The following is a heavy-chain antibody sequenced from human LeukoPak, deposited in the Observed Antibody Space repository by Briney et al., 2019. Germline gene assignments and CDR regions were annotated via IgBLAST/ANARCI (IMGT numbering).Heavy chain of an antibody. Sequence: ASVKVSCKASGYTFTGYYMHWVRQAPGQGLEWMGWINPNSGGTNYAQKFQGRVTMTRNTSISTAYMELSSLRSEDTAVYYCARGSYESRMYYFDYWGQGTLVTVSS. D-gene: IGHD3-3*01. J-gene: IGHJ4*02. CDR2: INPNSGGT. CDR1: GYTFTGYY. V-gene: IGHV1-2*02. CDR3: ARGSYESRMYYFDY.